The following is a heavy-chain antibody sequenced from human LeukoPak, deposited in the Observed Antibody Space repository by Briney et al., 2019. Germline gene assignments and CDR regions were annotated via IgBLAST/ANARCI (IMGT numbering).Heavy chain of an antibody. CDR2: IKQDGSEK. J-gene: IGHJ4*02. Sequence: GGSLRLSCVVSGFTFSSYWMTWVRQAPGKGLEWVANIKQDGSEKYYVDSVKGRFTISRDNAKNSLYLQMNSLRAEDTAVYYCAKDLYYGSGSYFDYWGQGTLVTVSS. D-gene: IGHD3-10*01. CDR3: AKDLYYGSGSYFDY. V-gene: IGHV3-7*01. CDR1: GFTFSSYW.